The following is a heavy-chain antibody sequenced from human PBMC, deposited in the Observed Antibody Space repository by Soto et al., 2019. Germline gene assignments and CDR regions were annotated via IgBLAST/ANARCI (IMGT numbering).Heavy chain of an antibody. V-gene: IGHV3-7*03. D-gene: IGHD4-17*01. J-gene: IGHJ4*02. CDR3: ARAVTAYGGHDY. CDR2: IKEEENEK. CDR1: GFSFSSYW. Sequence: GGSLRLSCAVAGFSFSSYWMSWVRQAPGKGLEWVANIKEEENEKNYVDSVKGRFTISRDNAKNSLYVQMNSLRAEDTAVYYCARAVTAYGGHDYWGQGTLVTVSS.